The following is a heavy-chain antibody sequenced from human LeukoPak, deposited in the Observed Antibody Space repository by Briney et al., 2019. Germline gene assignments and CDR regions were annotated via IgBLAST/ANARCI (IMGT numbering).Heavy chain of an antibody. D-gene: IGHD6-19*01. Sequence: ASVKVSCKASGDTFTSYDIDWVRQATGQGLEWMGWMNPNSGNTGYAQKFQGRVTMTRNTSISTAYMELSSLRSEDTAVYYCATVEQWLGKGPFDYWGQGTLVTVSS. J-gene: IGHJ4*02. CDR2: MNPNSGNT. V-gene: IGHV1-8*01. CDR1: GDTFTSYD. CDR3: ATVEQWLGKGPFDY.